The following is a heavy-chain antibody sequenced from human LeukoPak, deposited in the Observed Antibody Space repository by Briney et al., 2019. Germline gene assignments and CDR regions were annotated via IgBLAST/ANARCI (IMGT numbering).Heavy chain of an antibody. V-gene: IGHV4-39*01. J-gene: IGHJ4*03. CDR2: IYYSGHT. D-gene: IGHD1-1*01. CDR1: GGSISSSGYY. Sequence: PSETLSLTCIVSGGSISSSGYYWGWIRQSPGKGLEWIGSIYYSGHTYYNSSLRSRVAISVDTSKNQFSLKLTTLTAADTAVYYCARRLRTSTPGTPGYFDFWGQGTLVTVAS. CDR3: ARRLRTSTPGTPGYFDF.